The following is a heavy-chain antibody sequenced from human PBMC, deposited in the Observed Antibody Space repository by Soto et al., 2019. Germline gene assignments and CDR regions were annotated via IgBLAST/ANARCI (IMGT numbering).Heavy chain of an antibody. CDR3: ARGIAARLRYYYYYMDV. D-gene: IGHD6-6*01. Sequence: EVQLLESGGGLVQPGGSLRLSCAASGFTFSSYAMSWVRQAPGKGLKWVSAISGSGGSTYYADSVKGRFTISRDNSKNTLYLQMNSLRAEDTAVYYCARGIAARLRYYYYYMDVWGKGTTVTVSS. J-gene: IGHJ6*03. CDR2: ISGSGGST. CDR1: GFTFSSYA. V-gene: IGHV3-23*01.